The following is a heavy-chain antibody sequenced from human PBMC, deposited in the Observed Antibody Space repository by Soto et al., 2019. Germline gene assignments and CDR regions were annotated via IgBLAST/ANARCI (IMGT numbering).Heavy chain of an antibody. CDR1: GGTFSTYA. Sequence: SVKVSCKASGGTFSTYAINWLRQAPGQGLEWMGRIIPVFGSANYARKFQGTLTITADESTSTAYMDLSSLRSADTAVYYCARERGEYSESDPYVSGTFDSWGQGTLVTVSS. D-gene: IGHD3-16*01. CDR2: IIPVFGSA. J-gene: IGHJ4*02. CDR3: ARERGEYSESDPYVSGTFDS. V-gene: IGHV1-69*13.